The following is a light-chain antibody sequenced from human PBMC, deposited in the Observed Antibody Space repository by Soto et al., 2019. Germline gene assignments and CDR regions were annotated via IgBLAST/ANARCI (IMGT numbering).Light chain of an antibody. J-gene: IGLJ2*01. CDR3: SSYTSSSTSVV. CDR2: DVS. CDR1: SSDVGGYNY. V-gene: IGLV2-14*01. Sequence: QSALTQPASVSGSPGQSITISCTGTSSDVGGYNYVSWYQQYPGKAPKLMIYDVSKRPSGVSNRFSGSKSGNTVSLTISGLQAEDEADYYCSSYTSSSTSVVFGGGTKVTVL.